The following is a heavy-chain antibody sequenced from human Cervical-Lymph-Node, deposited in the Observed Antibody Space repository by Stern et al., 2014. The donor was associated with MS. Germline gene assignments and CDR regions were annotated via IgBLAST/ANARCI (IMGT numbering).Heavy chain of an antibody. V-gene: IGHV5-51*01. J-gene: IGHJ4*02. CDR1: GYTFTDYW. D-gene: IGHD6-19*01. CDR2: IFPGASDA. CDR3: ARPHSPGWSYYFDF. Sequence: EVQLVESGAEVGQPGQSLTISCNISGYTFTDYWIAWVRQMPGKGLEWVAAIFPGASDARYIPSFQGHVTISVDTSINTAYLQWSDLRASDTAMYYCARPHSPGWSYYFDFWGQGTLVAVSS.